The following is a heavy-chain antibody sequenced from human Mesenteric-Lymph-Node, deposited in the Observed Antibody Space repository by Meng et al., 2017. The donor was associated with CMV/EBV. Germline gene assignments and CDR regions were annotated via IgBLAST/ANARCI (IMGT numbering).Heavy chain of an antibody. CDR2: ISGSGGST. CDR3: ARGRWLRFPDKFSNYFDY. V-gene: IGHV3-23*01. D-gene: IGHD5-12*01. CDR1: GFTFSSYS. Sequence: GGSLRLSCAASGFTFSSYSMNWVRQAPGKGLEWVSAISGSGGSTYYADSVKGRFTISRDNSKNTLYLQMNSLRAEDTAVYYCARGRWLRFPDKFSNYFDYWGQGTLVTVSS. J-gene: IGHJ4*02.